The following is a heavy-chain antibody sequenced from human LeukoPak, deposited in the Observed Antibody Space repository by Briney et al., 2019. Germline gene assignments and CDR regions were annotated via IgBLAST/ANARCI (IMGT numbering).Heavy chain of an antibody. CDR1: RFTFSSYG. CDR3: VREGAYSTSSPAGY. J-gene: IGHJ4*02. CDR2: INQDGSEK. Sequence: GGSLRLSCAASRFTFSSYGMHWVRQAPGKRLEWVANINQDGSEKYYVDSVKGRFIISRDNARNSLFLQMNILTAEDTAIYYCVREGAYSTSSPAGYWGQGTLVSVSS. D-gene: IGHD6-6*01. V-gene: IGHV3-7*01.